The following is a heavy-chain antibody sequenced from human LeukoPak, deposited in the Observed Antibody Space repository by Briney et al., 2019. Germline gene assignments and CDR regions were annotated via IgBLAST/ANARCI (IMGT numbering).Heavy chain of an antibody. D-gene: IGHD3-22*01. V-gene: IGHV3-30*18. CDR3: AKAPHYSDSSGYFDY. CDR2: IPYDGRNK. CDR1: GFTFSNYG. Sequence: GSLRLSCAASGFTFSNYGIHWVRQAPGKGLEWVAAIPYDGRNKFYPDSVKGRFTISRDNSKNTLYLQMNSLRPEDTAVYYCAKAPHYSDSSGYFDYWGQGTLVTVSS. J-gene: IGHJ4*02.